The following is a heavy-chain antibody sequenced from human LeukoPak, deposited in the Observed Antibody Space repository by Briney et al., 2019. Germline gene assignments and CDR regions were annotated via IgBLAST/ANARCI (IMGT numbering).Heavy chain of an antibody. CDR3: ARGTYSSSWYSDGMDL. CDR2: IYTSGST. D-gene: IGHD6-13*01. Sequence: PSETLSLTCTVSGGSISSYYWSWIRQPAGKGLEWIGRIYTSGSTNYNPSLKSRVTMSVDTSKNQFSLKLSSVTAADTAVYYCARGTYSSSWYSDGMDLWGQGTTVTVSS. J-gene: IGHJ6*02. CDR1: GGSISSYY. V-gene: IGHV4-4*07.